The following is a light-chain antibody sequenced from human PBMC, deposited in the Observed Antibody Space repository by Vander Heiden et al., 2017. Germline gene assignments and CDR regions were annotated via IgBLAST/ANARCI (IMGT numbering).Light chain of an antibody. CDR1: NSNIASNY. CDR3: AAWDDSLSGWV. Sequence: QSVLIPPPSASAASGPRVTISCSGSNSNIASNYVYWYQQLPGTAPKLLIYKNNQRPSGVPDRFSGSKSGTSASLAISGLRSEDEADYYCAAWDDSLSGWVFGGGTKLTVL. CDR2: KNN. J-gene: IGLJ3*02. V-gene: IGLV1-47*01.